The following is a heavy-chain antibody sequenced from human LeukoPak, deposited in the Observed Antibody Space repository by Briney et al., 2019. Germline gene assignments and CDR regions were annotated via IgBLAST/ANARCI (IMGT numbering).Heavy chain of an antibody. V-gene: IGHV3-30*04. CDR2: ISYDGSNK. Sequence: GRSLRLSCAASGFTFSGYAMHWVRQAPGKGLEWVAVISYDGSNKYYADSVKGRFTISRDNSKNTLYQQMNSLRAEDTAVYDCAREGGGSSWSSYYFDYWGQGTLVTVSS. CDR1: GFTFSGYA. CDR3: AREGGGSSWSSYYFDY. D-gene: IGHD6-13*01. J-gene: IGHJ4*02.